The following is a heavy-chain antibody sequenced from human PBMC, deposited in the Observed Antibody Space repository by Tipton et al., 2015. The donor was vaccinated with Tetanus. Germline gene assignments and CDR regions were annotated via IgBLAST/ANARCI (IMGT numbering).Heavy chain of an antibody. CDR1: GFTFSAYY. J-gene: IGHJ2*01. V-gene: IGHV3-11*01. Sequence: SLRLSCAASGFTFSAYYMSWIRLAPGKGLEWISYISHTGTTTYYSASVMGRFTVSRDNTKNSLYLEINSLRAEDTAVYYCAKGVAPVWEWSFDLWGRGTLVTVSS. CDR2: ISHTGTTT. CDR3: AKGVAPVWEWSFDL. D-gene: IGHD3-3*01.